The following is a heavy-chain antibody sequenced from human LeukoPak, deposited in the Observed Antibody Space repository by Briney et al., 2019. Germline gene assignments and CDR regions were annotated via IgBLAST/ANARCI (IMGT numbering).Heavy chain of an antibody. Sequence: SDPLSLTCTLSGRHLSGDNYYWTCIPQPPGKGLEWIASVYHWGASHYTPSLESRVTIYLDSSKKQISLTLTAVAVAYTAVYYGGGQSFYYFDYWGQGTLVTVSS. CDR2: VYHWGAS. D-gene: IGHD3-3*01. V-gene: IGHV4-39*01. CDR3: GGQSFYYFDY. CDR1: GRHLSGDNYY. J-gene: IGHJ4*02.